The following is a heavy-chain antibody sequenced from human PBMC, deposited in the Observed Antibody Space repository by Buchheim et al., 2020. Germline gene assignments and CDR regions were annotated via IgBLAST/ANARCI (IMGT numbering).Heavy chain of an antibody. J-gene: IGHJ6*02. V-gene: IGHV3-74*01. Sequence: EVQLVESGGGLVQPGGSLRLSCAASGFIFSSNWMHWVRQAPGKGLVWVSRINSDGGSVFYADSVKGRFTISRDNAKNTLYLQMNSLRAEDTAVYYCARGGDDYGDYYGLDVWGQGTT. D-gene: IGHD4-17*01. CDR3: ARGGDDYGDYYGLDV. CDR2: INSDGGSV. CDR1: GFIFSSNW.